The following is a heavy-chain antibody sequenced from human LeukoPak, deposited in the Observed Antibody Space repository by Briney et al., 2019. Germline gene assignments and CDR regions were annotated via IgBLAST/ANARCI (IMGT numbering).Heavy chain of an antibody. Sequence: ASVKVSCKASGYTFTSYGISWVRQAPGQELEWMGWISAYNDNTNYAQKLQGRVTMTTDTSTSTAYMELRSLSSDDTAVYYCARSPVLYYYGSAMINYYYYYGMDVWGQGTTVTVSS. D-gene: IGHD3-10*01. CDR2: ISAYNDNT. CDR1: GYTFTSYG. CDR3: ARSPVLYYYGSAMINYYYYYGMDV. V-gene: IGHV1-18*01. J-gene: IGHJ6*02.